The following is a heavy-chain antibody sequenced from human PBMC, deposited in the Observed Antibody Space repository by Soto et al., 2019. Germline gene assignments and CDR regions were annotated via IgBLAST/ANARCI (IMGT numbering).Heavy chain of an antibody. CDR2: INPSGGST. CDR3: ARGRATSPYYYDSSGYLY. J-gene: IGHJ4*02. D-gene: IGHD3-22*01. CDR1: GYTFTSYY. Sequence: ASVKVSCKAPGYTFTSYYMHWVRQAPGQGLEWMGIINPSGGSTSYAQKFQGRVTMTRDTSTSTVYMELSSLRSEDTAVYYCARGRATSPYYYDSSGYLYWGQGTLVTVSS. V-gene: IGHV1-46*01.